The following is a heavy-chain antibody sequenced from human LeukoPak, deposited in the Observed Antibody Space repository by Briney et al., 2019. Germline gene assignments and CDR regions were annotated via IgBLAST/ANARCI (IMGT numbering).Heavy chain of an antibody. Sequence: GGSLRLSCAASGFTFSDYYMSWIRQAPGKGLEWVSYISSSGSTIYYADSVKGRFTISRDNAKNSLYLQMNSLRVEDTAVYYCARDLVTMVRGASDAFDIWGQGTMVTVSS. J-gene: IGHJ3*02. D-gene: IGHD3-10*01. CDR2: ISSSGSTI. CDR1: GFTFSDYY. V-gene: IGHV3-11*01. CDR3: ARDLVTMVRGASDAFDI.